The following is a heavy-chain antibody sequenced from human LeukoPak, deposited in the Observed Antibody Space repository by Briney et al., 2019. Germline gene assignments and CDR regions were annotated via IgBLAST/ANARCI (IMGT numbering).Heavy chain of an antibody. CDR2: IDSDGSST. CDR1: GFTVSSNY. D-gene: IGHD5-18*01. J-gene: IGHJ4*02. CDR3: ARDRPGYSFGNFDY. Sequence: GGSLRLSCAASGFTVSSNYMSWVRQAPGKGLVWVSRIDSDGSSTNYADSVKGRFTMSRDNANHTLYLQMNSLRAGDTAVYYCARDRPGYSFGNFDYWGQGTLVTVSS. V-gene: IGHV3-74*01.